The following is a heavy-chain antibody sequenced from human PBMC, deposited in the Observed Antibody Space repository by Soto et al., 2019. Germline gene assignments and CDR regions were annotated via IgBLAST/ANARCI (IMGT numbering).Heavy chain of an antibody. D-gene: IGHD6-19*01. CDR3: ARGQLERSGWSRGFDY. CDR2: IYTTGST. J-gene: IGHJ4*02. Sequence: SETLSLTCTVSGGSISSYYWNWIRQPAGQGLEWIGRIYTTGSTNYNPSLRRRVTMSVDTSKNQFSLKLRPVTAADTAVYYCARGQLERSGWSRGFDYWGQGHLVTVSS. V-gene: IGHV4-4*07. CDR1: GGSISSYY.